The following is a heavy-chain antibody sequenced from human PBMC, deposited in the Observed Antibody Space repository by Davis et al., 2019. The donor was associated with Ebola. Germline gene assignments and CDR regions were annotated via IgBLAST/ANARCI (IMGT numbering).Heavy chain of an antibody. V-gene: IGHV1-18*01. CDR3: AKDRSVGSIFAGDGLDI. D-gene: IGHD3-9*01. CDR2: STTFKGNT. Sequence: ASVKVSCKTFGYTFTNYGISWVRQAPGQGLEWMGWSTTFKGNTKYIESLQGRITMTTDTSTSTAYMELRSLTSDDTAIYYCAKDRSVGSIFAGDGLDIWGQGTLVTVSS. CDR1: GYTFTNYG. J-gene: IGHJ3*02.